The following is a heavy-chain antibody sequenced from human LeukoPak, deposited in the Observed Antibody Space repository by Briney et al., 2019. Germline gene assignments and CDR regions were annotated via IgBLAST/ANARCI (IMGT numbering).Heavy chain of an antibody. D-gene: IGHD6-19*01. Sequence: PGGSLRLSCAASGFTFSSYAMSWVRQAPGKGLEWVSTISGSGGSTYYVDSVKGRFTISRDNSKNTLHLQMNSLRAEDTAVYYCAKDPLSGWYVDYWGQGTLVTVSS. J-gene: IGHJ4*02. CDR1: GFTFSSYA. CDR2: ISGSGGST. CDR3: AKDPLSGWYVDY. V-gene: IGHV3-23*01.